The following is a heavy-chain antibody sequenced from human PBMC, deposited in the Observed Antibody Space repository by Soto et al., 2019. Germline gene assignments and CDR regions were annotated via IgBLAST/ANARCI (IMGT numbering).Heavy chain of an antibody. Sequence: EVQLVESGGGLVKPGGSLRLSCAASGFTFSNAWMSWVRQAPGKGLEWVGRIKSKTDGGTTDYAAPVKGRFTISRDDSKNTLYLQMNSLKTEDTAVYYCTTGVATIVYYYYGMDVWGQGTTVTVSS. V-gene: IGHV3-15*01. J-gene: IGHJ6*02. D-gene: IGHD5-12*01. CDR1: GFTFSNAW. CDR2: IKSKTDGGTT. CDR3: TTGVATIVYYYYGMDV.